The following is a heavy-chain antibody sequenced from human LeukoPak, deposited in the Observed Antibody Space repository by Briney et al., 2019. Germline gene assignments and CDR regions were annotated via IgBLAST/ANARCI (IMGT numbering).Heavy chain of an antibody. D-gene: IGHD3-10*01. CDR3: ARDEGTMVRGVSTRCYDI. CDR1: GGSISSSNW. V-gene: IGHV4-4*02. J-gene: IGHJ3*02. CDR2: IYHSGST. Sequence: PSETLSLTCAVSGGSISSSNWWSWVRQPPGKGLEWIGEIYHSGSTNYNPSLKSRVTISVDKSKNQFSLKLSSVTVADTAVYYCARDEGTMVRGVSTRCYDIWGQGTMVTVSS.